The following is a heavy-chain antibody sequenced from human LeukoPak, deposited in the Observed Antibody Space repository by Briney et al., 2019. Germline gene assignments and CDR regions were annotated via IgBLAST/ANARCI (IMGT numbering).Heavy chain of an antibody. D-gene: IGHD5-18*01. Sequence: SETLSLTCTVSGGSISSGGYYWSWIRQHPGKGLEWIGYIYYSGSTYYNPSLKSRVTISVDTSKNQFSLKLSSVTAADTAVYYCARDSVLPNSYGYRGAFDIWGKGTMVTVSS. V-gene: IGHV4-31*03. J-gene: IGHJ3*02. CDR2: IYYSGST. CDR1: GGSISSGGYY. CDR3: ARDSVLPNSYGYRGAFDI.